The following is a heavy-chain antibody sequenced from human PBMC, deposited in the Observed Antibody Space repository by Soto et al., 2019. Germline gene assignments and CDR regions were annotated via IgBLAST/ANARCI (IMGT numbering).Heavy chain of an antibody. CDR2: MNPNSGNT. D-gene: IGHD2-2*01. CDR1: GYTFTSYD. Sequence: QVQLVQSGAEVKKPGASVKVSCKASGYTFTSYDINWVRQATGQGLEWMGWMNPNSGNTGYAQKFQGRVTMTRNTSISTAYMELSSLRSEDTAVYYCARIDVXXXXPAAMSGYYYYGMDVWGQGTTVTVSS. V-gene: IGHV1-8*01. CDR3: ARIDVXXXXPAAMSGYYYYGMDV. J-gene: IGHJ6*02.